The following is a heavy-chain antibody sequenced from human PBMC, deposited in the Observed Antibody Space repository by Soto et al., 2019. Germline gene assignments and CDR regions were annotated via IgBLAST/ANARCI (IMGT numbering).Heavy chain of an antibody. Sequence: GESLKISYKGSGDSFTSYWISWVRQIHGKVLEWLGRIDPSDSYTNYSPSFHGHVTISSDKSISTAYLQWSSLKASDTAMYYCARVGCSSTSCYWGYYYYGMDVWGQGTTVTVSS. J-gene: IGHJ6*02. V-gene: IGHV5-10-1*01. CDR2: IDPSDSYT. D-gene: IGHD2-2*01. CDR1: GDSFTSYW. CDR3: ARVGCSSTSCYWGYYYYGMDV.